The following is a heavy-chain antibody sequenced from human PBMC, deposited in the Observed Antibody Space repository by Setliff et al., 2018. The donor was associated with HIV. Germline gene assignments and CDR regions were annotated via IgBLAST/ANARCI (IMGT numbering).Heavy chain of an antibody. J-gene: IGHJ4*02. D-gene: IGHD3-22*01. CDR2: MNPNSGNT. Sequence: ASVKVSCKTSGFAFTSYDINWVRQAAGQGLEWMGWMNPNSGNTGYAQKFQGRVTISRNTSISAAYMELSSLRSEDTAVYYCAKELAASGLGYFDSWGRGILVTVSS. CDR1: GFAFTSYD. V-gene: IGHV1-8*03. CDR3: AKELAASGLGYFDS.